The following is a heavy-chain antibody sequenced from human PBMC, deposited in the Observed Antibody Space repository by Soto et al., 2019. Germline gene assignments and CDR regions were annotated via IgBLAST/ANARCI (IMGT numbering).Heavy chain of an antibody. J-gene: IGHJ6*02. CDR1: GVDFNCLT. CDR2: IIPILDVT. V-gene: IGHV1-69*02. Sequence: QLVQSGAEVKKPGSSVKVSCKASGVDFNCLTLSWVRQAPGQGPEWMGTIIPILDVTKNAQKFQGRITITADKSTSTVNMELRRLGSEDTAVYYCAQMWFGELWHGKDVWGQGTTVTVSS. D-gene: IGHD3-10*01. CDR3: AQMWFGELWHGKDV.